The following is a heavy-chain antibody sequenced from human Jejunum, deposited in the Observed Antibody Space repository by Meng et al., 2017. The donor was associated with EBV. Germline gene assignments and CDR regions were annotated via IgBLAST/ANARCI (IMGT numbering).Heavy chain of an antibody. J-gene: IGHJ5*02. Sequence: HVRLVTLGSELKKPWALVTVSCKASGYTFPSSGINWLPHAPGQGLEWMGWINTNTGYPTYAQDFTGRFVFSLDTSVSTAYLQITSLSTEDNAVYYCARVRPGGGWFDPWGQGTLVTVSS. D-gene: IGHD2-8*02. CDR3: ARVRPGGGWFDP. CDR2: INTNTGYP. CDR1: GYTFPSSG. V-gene: IGHV7-4-1*02.